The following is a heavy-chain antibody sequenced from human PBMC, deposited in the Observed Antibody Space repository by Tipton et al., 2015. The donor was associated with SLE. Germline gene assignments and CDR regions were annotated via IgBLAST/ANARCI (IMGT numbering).Heavy chain of an antibody. D-gene: IGHD3-10*01. V-gene: IGHV4-30-2*01. CDR1: GGSFSGYY. CDR3: ARDDTMVRGVLDV. CDR2: IYHSGST. J-gene: IGHJ2*01. Sequence: LRLSCAVYGGSFSGYYWSWIRQPPGKGLEWIGYIYHSGSTYYNPSLKSRVTISVDRSKNQFSLKLSSVTAADTAVYYCARDDTMVRGVLDVWGRGTLVTVSS.